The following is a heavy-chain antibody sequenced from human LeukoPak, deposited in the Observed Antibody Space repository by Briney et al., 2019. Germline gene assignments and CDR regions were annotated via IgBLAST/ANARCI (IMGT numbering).Heavy chain of an antibody. J-gene: IGHJ4*02. CDR3: AVIVGATHFDY. D-gene: IGHD1-26*01. CDR2: IYYSGST. V-gene: IGHV4-39*01. Sequence: SETLSLTCTVSGGSISSSSYYWGWIRQPPGKGLGWIGSIYYSGSTYYNPSLESRVTISVDTSKNQFSLKLSSVTAADTAVYYCAVIVGATHFDYWGQGTLVTVSS. CDR1: GGSISSSSYY.